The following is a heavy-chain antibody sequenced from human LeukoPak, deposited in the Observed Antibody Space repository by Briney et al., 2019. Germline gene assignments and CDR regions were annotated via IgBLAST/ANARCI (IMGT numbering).Heavy chain of an antibody. CDR3: ARGGHDFWSGYYFSLGPSSLYYMDV. CDR1: GFSFSSYA. V-gene: IGHV3-23*01. CDR2: LSGDSDIT. D-gene: IGHD3-3*01. J-gene: IGHJ6*03. Sequence: GGSLRLSCTASGFSFSSYAMNWVRQAPGKGLEWLSILSGDSDITHYADSVKGRFTISRDNSKNTLYLQMNSLRAEDTAVYYCARGGHDFWSGYYFSLGPSSLYYMDVWGKGTTVTVSS.